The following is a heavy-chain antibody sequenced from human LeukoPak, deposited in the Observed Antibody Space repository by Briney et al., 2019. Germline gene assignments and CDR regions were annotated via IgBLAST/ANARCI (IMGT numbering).Heavy chain of an antibody. V-gene: IGHV3-23*01. CDR1: GFTFTIYA. CDR2: ISSSGGST. Sequence: GGSLRPSCAASGFTFTIYAMTWVRQAPGKGLEWVSTISSSGGSTYYADSVKGRFTISRDNSKNTLYLQMSSLRAEDTALYYCAKGGYSYGPWGQGTLVTVSS. J-gene: IGHJ4*02. D-gene: IGHD5-18*01. CDR3: AKGGYSYGP.